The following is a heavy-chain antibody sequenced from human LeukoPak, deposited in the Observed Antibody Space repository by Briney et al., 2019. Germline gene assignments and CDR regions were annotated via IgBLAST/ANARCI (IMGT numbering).Heavy chain of an antibody. J-gene: IGHJ4*02. Sequence: GGSLRLSCAASGFTFSSYGMHWVRQAPGKGLEWVAVIWYDGSNKYYADSVKGRFTISRDNSKNTLYLQMNSLRAEDTAVYYCVRGSAFGDLDSWGQGTLVTVSS. CDR3: VRGSAFGDLDS. V-gene: IGHV3-33*01. CDR1: GFTFSSYG. D-gene: IGHD3-10*01. CDR2: IWYDGSNK.